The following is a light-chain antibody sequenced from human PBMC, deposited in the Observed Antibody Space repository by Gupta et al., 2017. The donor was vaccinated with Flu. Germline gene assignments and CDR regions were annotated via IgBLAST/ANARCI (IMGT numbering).Light chain of an antibody. CDR1: QSVTRGN. J-gene: IGKJ4*01. V-gene: IGKV3-20*01. CDR2: GAS. Sequence: EIVLTQSPGTLSLSPGERATLSCRASQSVTRGNLAWYQQKPGQAPRLLIYGASSRATGIPDRFSGSGSGTDFTLIISRLEPEDFAVYYCQQDGSSLVTFGGGTKVEIK. CDR3: QQDGSSLVT.